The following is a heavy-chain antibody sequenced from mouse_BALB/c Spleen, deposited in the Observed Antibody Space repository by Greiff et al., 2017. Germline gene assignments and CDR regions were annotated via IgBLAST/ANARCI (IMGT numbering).Heavy chain of an antibody. CDR2: IWGGGST. Sequence: VQVVESGPGLVAPSQSLSITCTVSGFSLSRYSVHWVRQPPGKGLEWLGMIWGGGSTDYNSALKSRLSISKDNSKSQVFLKMNSLQTDDTAMYYCASYDYDRGTFAYWGQGTLVTVSA. V-gene: IGHV2-6-4*01. CDR3: ASYDYDRGTFAY. D-gene: IGHD2-4*01. J-gene: IGHJ3*01. CDR1: GFSLSRYS.